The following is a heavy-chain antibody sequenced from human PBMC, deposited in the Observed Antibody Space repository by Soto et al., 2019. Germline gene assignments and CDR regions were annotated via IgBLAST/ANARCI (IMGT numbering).Heavy chain of an antibody. J-gene: IGHJ6*03. CDR3: ARAHYDILTGYYMGYYYYYMDV. D-gene: IGHD3-9*01. V-gene: IGHV1-2*04. Sequence: ASVKVSCKASGYTFTGYYMHWVRQAPGQGLEWMGWINPNSGGTNYARKFQGWVTMTRDTSVSTAYMELSRLRSDDTAVYYCARAHYDILTGYYMGYYYYYMDVWGKGTTVTVSS. CDR1: GYTFTGYY. CDR2: INPNSGGT.